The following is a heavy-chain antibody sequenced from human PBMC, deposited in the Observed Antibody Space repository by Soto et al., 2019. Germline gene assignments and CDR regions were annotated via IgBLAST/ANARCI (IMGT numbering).Heavy chain of an antibody. CDR2: IYYSGST. D-gene: IGHD6-19*01. V-gene: IGHV4-31*03. CDR3: ARAVEVAVPFDY. Sequence: QVQLQESGPGLVKPSQTLSLTCTVSGGSISSGGYYWSWIRQHPGKGLEWIGYIYYSGSTYYNPSLKSRVTISVDTSNNQFSLKLSSVTAADTAVYYCARAVEVAVPFDYWGQGTLVTVSS. J-gene: IGHJ4*02. CDR1: GGSISSGGYY.